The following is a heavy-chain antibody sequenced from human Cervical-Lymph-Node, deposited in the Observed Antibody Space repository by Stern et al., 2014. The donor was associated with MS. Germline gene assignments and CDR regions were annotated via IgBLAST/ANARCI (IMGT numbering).Heavy chain of an antibody. CDR2: IFYNGKT. V-gene: IGHV4-39*01. D-gene: IGHD6-13*01. CDR1: GIYIRSTFYY. J-gene: IGHJ3*01. Sequence: QLQLQESGPGLVKPSETLSLTCTVSGIYIRSTFYYWDWIRQHPGKGLEWIGTIFYNGKTYYNSSLASRVTMYVETSNNQFSLRLSSVTAADTAVYYCARPKYSTSRYDAFSVWGQGTLVTVSS. CDR3: ARPKYSTSRYDAFSV.